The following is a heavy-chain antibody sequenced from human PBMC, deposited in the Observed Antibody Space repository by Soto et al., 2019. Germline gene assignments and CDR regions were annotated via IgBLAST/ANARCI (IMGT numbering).Heavy chain of an antibody. Sequence: QVQLVESGGGVVQPGRSLRLSCAASGFTFSSYGMHWVRQAPGKGLEWVAVISYEGSNKYYADFVKGRFTISIDNSKNTLYRQMNSLRAEDTAVYYCEKDLTYYDSSGLSCYWGQGSLVTVSS. CDR1: GFTFSSYG. D-gene: IGHD3-22*01. CDR2: ISYEGSNK. CDR3: EKDLTYYDSSGLSCY. V-gene: IGHV3-30*18. J-gene: IGHJ4*02.